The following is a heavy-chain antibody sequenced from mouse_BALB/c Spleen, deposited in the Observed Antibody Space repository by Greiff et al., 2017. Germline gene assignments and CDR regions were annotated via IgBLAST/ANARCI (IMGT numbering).Heavy chain of an antibody. V-gene: IGHV3-6*02. D-gene: IGHD1-1*01. CDR1: GYSITSGYY. CDR2: ISYDGSN. Sequence: EVKLQESGPGLVKPSQSLSLTCSVTGYSITSGYYWNWIRQFPGNKLEWMGYISYDGSNNYNPSLKNRISITRDTSKNQFFLKLNSVTTEDTATYYCARLLRDFDYWGQGTTLTVSS. CDR3: ARLLRDFDY. J-gene: IGHJ2*01.